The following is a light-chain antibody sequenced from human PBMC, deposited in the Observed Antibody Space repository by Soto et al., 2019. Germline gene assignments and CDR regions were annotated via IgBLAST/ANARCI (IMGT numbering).Light chain of an antibody. CDR2: GTS. CDR1: QSVASN. Sequence: EIVLTPSPVSLAVSTGESVTLSCRASQSVASNLAWYQQKPGQAPRLLIYGTSIRATGVPARFSGSGSGTDFTLTISSLQAADFALYHCQHYKNWPNTFCQGTRLEVK. J-gene: IGKJ5*01. CDR3: QHYKNWPNT. V-gene: IGKV3-15*01.